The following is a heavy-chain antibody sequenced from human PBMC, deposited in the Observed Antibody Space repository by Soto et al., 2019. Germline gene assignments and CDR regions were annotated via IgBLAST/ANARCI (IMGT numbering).Heavy chain of an antibody. CDR3: AKLGMTTINRDY. V-gene: IGHV3-23*01. CDR1: GFSFDTYA. Sequence: EAQLLESGGGLVQPGGSLRVSCAASGFSFDTYAMSWVRQAPGKGLEWVSTISGSGGNTYYADSVKGRFTIPRDNSKNILYLQMTSLRAEDTALYYCAKLGMTTINRDYWGQGTQVTVSS. D-gene: IGHD5-12*01. J-gene: IGHJ4*02. CDR2: ISGSGGNT.